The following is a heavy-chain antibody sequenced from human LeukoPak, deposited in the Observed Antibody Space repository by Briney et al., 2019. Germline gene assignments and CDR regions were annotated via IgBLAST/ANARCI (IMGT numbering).Heavy chain of an antibody. D-gene: IGHD4-17*01. J-gene: IGHJ6*03. CDR1: GFTFDDYA. CDR2: ISWNSGSI. CDR3: AKDSDYDHYYYYMDV. Sequence: GGSLRLSCAASGFTFDDYAMHWVRQALGKGLEWVSGISWNSGSIGYADSVKGRFTISRDNAKNSLYLQMTSLRAEETALYYCAKDSDYDHYYYYMDVWGKGTTVTVSS. V-gene: IGHV3-9*01.